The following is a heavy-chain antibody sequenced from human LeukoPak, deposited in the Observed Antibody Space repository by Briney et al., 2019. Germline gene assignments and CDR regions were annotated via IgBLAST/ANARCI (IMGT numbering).Heavy chain of an antibody. V-gene: IGHV3-20*04. D-gene: IGHD4-17*01. Sequence: PGGSLRLSCAASGFTFDDYGMSWVRQAPGKGLEWVSGVNWNGGNTGYADSVKGRFTISRDNAKNSLYLQMNSLRAEDTALYYCARGAYDFGDYGVANHFSYMDVWGKGTTVTVSS. CDR2: VNWNGGNT. CDR1: GFTFDDYG. CDR3: ARGAYDFGDYGVANHFSYMDV. J-gene: IGHJ6*03.